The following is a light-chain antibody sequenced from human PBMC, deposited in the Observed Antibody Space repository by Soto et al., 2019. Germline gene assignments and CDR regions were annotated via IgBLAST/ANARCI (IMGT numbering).Light chain of an antibody. CDR1: QSLLHINGYNY. CDR2: LGS. J-gene: IGKJ1*01. V-gene: IGKV2-28*01. CDR3: LHHLQTRA. Sequence: DIVMTQSPLSLSVTPGEPASISCRSSQSLLHINGYNYLDWYLQKPGQSPQLLIYLGSNRASGGPDWCSGRGSGTVFTLIRSRVEAEDVGVYYCLHHLQTRAFGQGTKVEI.